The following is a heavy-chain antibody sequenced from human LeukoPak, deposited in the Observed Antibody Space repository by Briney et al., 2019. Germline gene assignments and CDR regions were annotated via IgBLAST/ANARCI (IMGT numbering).Heavy chain of an antibody. J-gene: IGHJ4*02. Sequence: GGSLRLSCSASGFTFSTYAMNWVRQAPGKGLEWVSAIRDSGDSTHYADSVKGRFTISRDNSKNTLYLQLNSLRAEDTAIYFCAKARGYGYGPDYWGQGTLVTVSS. D-gene: IGHD5-18*01. CDR1: GFTFSTYA. CDR2: IRDSGDST. CDR3: AKARGYGYGPDY. V-gene: IGHV3-23*01.